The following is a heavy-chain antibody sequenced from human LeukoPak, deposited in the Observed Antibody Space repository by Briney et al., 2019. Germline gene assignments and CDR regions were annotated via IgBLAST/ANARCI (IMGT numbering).Heavy chain of an antibody. CDR1: GYILTELS. CDR2: FDPEDGET. J-gene: IGHJ1*01. Sequence: ASVKVSCKVSGYILTELSMHWVRQAPGKGLEWMGGFDPEDGETIYAQKFQGRITMTEDTSTDTAYMELSSLRSEDTAVYYCATHSGGYYYVNPLWQHWGQGTLVTVSS. CDR3: ATHSGGYYYVNPLWQH. D-gene: IGHD3-22*01. V-gene: IGHV1-24*01.